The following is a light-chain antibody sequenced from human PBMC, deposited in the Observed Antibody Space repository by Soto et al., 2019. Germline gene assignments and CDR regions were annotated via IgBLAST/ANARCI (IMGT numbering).Light chain of an antibody. V-gene: IGLV2-8*01. CDR3: CSFAGGGNPVL. CDR2: EVT. J-gene: IGLJ2*01. CDR1: SSDVGGYNY. Sequence: QSALTQPPSASGSLGQSVTISCTGTSSDVGGYNYVSWHQQHPGKAPKVMIYEVTKRPPGVPDRFSGSKSGNTASLTVSGLQAEDEADYYCCSFAGGGNPVLLGGGTKLTVL.